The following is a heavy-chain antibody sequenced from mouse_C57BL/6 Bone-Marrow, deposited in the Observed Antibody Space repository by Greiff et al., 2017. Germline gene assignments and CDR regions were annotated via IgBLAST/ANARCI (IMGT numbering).Heavy chain of an antibody. D-gene: IGHD1-1*02. CDR1: GFNIKDDY. J-gene: IGHJ4*01. CDR3: TTGGNYGSYYAMDY. CDR2: IDPENGDT. V-gene: IGHV14-4*01. Sequence: EVQLQQSGAELVRPGASVKLSCTASGFNIKDDYMHWVKQRPEQGLEWIGWIDPENGDTEYASKFQGKATITADTSSNTAYLQLSSLTSEDTAVEYCTTGGNYGSYYAMDYWGQGTSVTVSS.